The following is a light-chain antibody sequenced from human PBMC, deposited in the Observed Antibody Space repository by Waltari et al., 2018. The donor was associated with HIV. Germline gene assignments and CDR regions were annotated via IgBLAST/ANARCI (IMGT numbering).Light chain of an antibody. CDR1: QSVSSGY. J-gene: IGKJ3*01. CDR2: GVS. V-gene: IGKV3-20*01. CDR3: QQFGGSPLFS. Sequence: IVLTQSPDTLSLSPGERATLSCRARQSVSSGYLAWYQQKPGQAPRLLIYGVSNRATGIPERFSGSGSGTDFTLTISRLEPEDFAMYFCQQFGGSPLFSFGPGTKVEIK.